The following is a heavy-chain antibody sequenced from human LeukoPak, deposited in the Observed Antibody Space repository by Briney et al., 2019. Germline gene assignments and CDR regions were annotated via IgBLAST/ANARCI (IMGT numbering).Heavy chain of an antibody. J-gene: IGHJ6*03. V-gene: IGHV3-11*06. CDR1: GFTFSDYY. D-gene: IGHD3-3*01. Sequence: GGSLRLSCAASGFTFSDYYMSWIRQAPGKGLEWVSSISSSSSYIYYADSVKGRFTISRDNAKNSLYLQMNSLRAEDTAVYYCARDPGITIFGVVTSYYYYMDVWGKGTTVTVSS. CDR2: ISSSSSYI. CDR3: ARDPGITIFGVVTSYYYYMDV.